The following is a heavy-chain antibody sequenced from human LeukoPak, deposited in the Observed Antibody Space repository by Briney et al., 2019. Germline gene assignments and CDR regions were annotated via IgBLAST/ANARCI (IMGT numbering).Heavy chain of an antibody. D-gene: IGHD3-10*01. J-gene: IGHJ4*02. CDR2: TSSDLNVK. Sequence: GGSLRLSCAASGFTFRNYVIHWVRQAPGKGLEWVAVTSSDLNVKLYADSVKGRFTISRDNSRSTLYLQMNSPRPEDTAIYYCAREGYYGSGSPPSLYFDYWGQGTLVTVSS. CDR1: GFTFRNYV. V-gene: IGHV3-30-3*01. CDR3: AREGYYGSGSPPSLYFDY.